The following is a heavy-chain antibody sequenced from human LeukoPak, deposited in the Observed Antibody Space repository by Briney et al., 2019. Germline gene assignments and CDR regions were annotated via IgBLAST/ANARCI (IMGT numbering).Heavy chain of an antibody. V-gene: IGHV4-59*01. CDR1: GGSISSYN. D-gene: IGHD3-3*01. J-gene: IGHJ4*02. CDR2: IYYSGST. CDR3: ASGYYDFWSGYYDY. Sequence: SETLSLTCTVSGGSISSYNWSWIRQPPGKGLEWIGYIYYSGSTNYNPSLKSRVTISVDTSKNQFSLKLGSVTAADTAVYYCASGYYDFWSGYYDYWGQGTLVTVSS.